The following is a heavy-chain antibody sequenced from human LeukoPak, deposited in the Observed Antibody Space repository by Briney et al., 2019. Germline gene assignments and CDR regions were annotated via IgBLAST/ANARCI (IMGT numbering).Heavy chain of an antibody. J-gene: IGHJ4*02. CDR1: GGSISSHY. Sequence: SETLSLTCTVSGGSISSHYWSWIRQPPGKGLEWIGYIYYSGSTNYNPSLKSRVTISVDTSKNQFSLKLSSVTAADTAVYYCARVGSSWYGYFDYWGQGTLVTVSS. CDR2: IYYSGST. V-gene: IGHV4-59*11. D-gene: IGHD6-13*01. CDR3: ARVGSSWYGYFDY.